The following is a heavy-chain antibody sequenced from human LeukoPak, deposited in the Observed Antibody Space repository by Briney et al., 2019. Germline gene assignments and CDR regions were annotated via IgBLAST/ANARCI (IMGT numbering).Heavy chain of an antibody. CDR2: ISSSSSYI. V-gene: IGHV3-21*01. CDR3: ARDLNYDFWSGYLKTGNSVFDY. CDR1: GFTVSSNY. J-gene: IGHJ4*02. Sequence: GSLRLSCAASGFTVSSNYMSWVRQAPGKGLEWVSSISSSSSYIYYADAVKGRFTISRDNAKNSLYLQMNSLRSEDTAVYYCARDLNYDFWSGYLKTGNSVFDYWGQGTLVTVSS. D-gene: IGHD3-3*01.